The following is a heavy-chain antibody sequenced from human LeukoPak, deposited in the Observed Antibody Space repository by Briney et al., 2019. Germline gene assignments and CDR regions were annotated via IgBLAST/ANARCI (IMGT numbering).Heavy chain of an antibody. V-gene: IGHV3-21*01. Sequence: GGPLRLSCAASGFTFSSYSMNWVRQAPGKGLEWVSSISSSSSYIYYADSVKGRFTISRDNAKNSLYLQMNSLRAEDTAVYYCARYMDTAMVSYYYYYYGMDVWGQGTTVTVSS. CDR3: ARYMDTAMVSYYYYYYGMDV. CDR2: ISSSSSYI. CDR1: GFTFSSYS. J-gene: IGHJ6*02. D-gene: IGHD5-18*01.